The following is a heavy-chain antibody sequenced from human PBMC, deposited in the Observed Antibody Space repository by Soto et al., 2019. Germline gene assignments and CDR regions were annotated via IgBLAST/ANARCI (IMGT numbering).Heavy chain of an antibody. J-gene: IGHJ6*02. V-gene: IGHV1-69*13. Sequence: ASVKVSCKASGGTFSSYAISWVRQAPGQGLEWMGGIIPIFGTANYAQKLQGRVTITADESTSTAYMELSSLRSEDTAVYYCARRIYDFGYYGMDVWGQGTTVTVSS. CDR2: IIPIFGTA. CDR1: GGTFSSYA. CDR3: ARRIYDFGYYGMDV. D-gene: IGHD3-3*01.